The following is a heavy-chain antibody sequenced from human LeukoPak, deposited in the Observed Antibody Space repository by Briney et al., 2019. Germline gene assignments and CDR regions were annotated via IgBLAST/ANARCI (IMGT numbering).Heavy chain of an antibody. CDR2: IRYDGSNK. Sequence: GGSLRLSCAASGFTFSRYGMHWVRQPPGKGLEWVAFIRYDGSNKYYADSVKGRFTISRDNSKNTLYLQMNSLRAEDTAVYYCAKDIVVVPSATPDDYWGQGTLVTVSS. V-gene: IGHV3-30*02. CDR3: AKDIVVVPSATPDDY. D-gene: IGHD2-2*01. CDR1: GFTFSRYG. J-gene: IGHJ4*02.